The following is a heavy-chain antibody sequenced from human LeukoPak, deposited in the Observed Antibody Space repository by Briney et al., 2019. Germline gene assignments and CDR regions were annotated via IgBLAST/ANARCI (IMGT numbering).Heavy chain of an antibody. CDR3: AKDIRRVTSDDAFDI. CDR2: ISGSGGST. V-gene: IGHV3-23*01. CDR1: GFTFSSYA. J-gene: IGHJ3*02. Sequence: GGSLRLSCAASGFTFSSYAMHWVRQAPGKGLQWVSAISGSGGSTYYADSVKGRFTISRDNSKNTLYVQMNSLRAEDTAVYYCAKDIRRVTSDDAFDIWGQGTMVTVSS. D-gene: IGHD4-17*01.